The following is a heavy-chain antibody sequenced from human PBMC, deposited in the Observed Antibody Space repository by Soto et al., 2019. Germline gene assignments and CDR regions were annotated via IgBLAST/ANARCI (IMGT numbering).Heavy chain of an antibody. V-gene: IGHV1-69*13. J-gene: IGHJ4*02. D-gene: IGHD2-2*01. CDR1: GGTFSSYA. Sequence: SVKVSCKXSGGTFSSYAISWVRQAPGQGLEWMGGIIPIFGTANYAQKFQGRVTITADESTSTAYMELSSLRSEDTAVYYCARGTPGVVPAAIDYWGQGTLVTVSS. CDR3: ARGTPGVVPAAIDY. CDR2: IIPIFGTA.